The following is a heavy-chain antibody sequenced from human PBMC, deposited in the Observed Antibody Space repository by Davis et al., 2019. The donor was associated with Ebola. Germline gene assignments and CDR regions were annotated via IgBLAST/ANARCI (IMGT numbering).Heavy chain of an antibody. J-gene: IGHJ3*02. V-gene: IGHV3-7*01. Sequence: GESLKISCAASGFTFSSYWMTWVRQAPGRGLEWVANIKSDGSEKSYVDSVKGRFTISRDNAKNSLYLQMNSLRVEDTAVYYCARDLDYHEGGGDFDAFDMWGQGIMVTVSS. CDR1: GFTFSSYW. D-gene: IGHD2-21*02. CDR3: ARDLDYHEGGGDFDAFDM. CDR2: IKSDGSEK.